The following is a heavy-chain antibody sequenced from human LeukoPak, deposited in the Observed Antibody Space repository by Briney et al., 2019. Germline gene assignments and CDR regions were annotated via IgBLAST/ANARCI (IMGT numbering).Heavy chain of an antibody. V-gene: IGHV3-23*01. Sequence: GGSLRLSCAASGFTFSSYGMSLVRQAPGKGLEWVSSISSSGGSTYYADSVRGRFTISRDNSRNTLFLQMISPRGEDTAVYYCATKTAFDYWGQGTLVTVSS. J-gene: IGHJ4*02. CDR2: ISSSGGST. CDR1: GFTFSSYG. CDR3: ATKTAFDY. D-gene: IGHD5-18*01.